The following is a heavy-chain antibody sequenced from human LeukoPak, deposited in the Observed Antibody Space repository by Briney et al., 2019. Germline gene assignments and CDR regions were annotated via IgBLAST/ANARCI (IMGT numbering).Heavy chain of an antibody. CDR2: IHYSGST. Sequence: SETLSLSCTVSGGSISSRSYYWGWFRQPPGKGLEWIGSIHYSGSTYYNPSLKSRVTISVDPSKNQFSLKLSSAPAADTAVYYCASGDYLWFDPWGQGTLVTVSS. D-gene: IGHD4-17*01. CDR1: GGSISSRSYY. V-gene: IGHV4-39*07. CDR3: ASGDYLWFDP. J-gene: IGHJ5*02.